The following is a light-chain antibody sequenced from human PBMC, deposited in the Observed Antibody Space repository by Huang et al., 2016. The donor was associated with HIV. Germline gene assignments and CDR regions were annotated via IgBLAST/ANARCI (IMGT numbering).Light chain of an antibody. V-gene: IGKV2-28*01. CDR3: MQGLQTPPT. J-gene: IGKJ2*01. CDR1: QNLLYPTGHNR. Sequence: DIVMTQFPLSLPVTPGQPASISCTSSQNLLYPTGHNRLDWYHQKPGRSPQLLVFLGSNRASGVPDRFTGSGSGSNFTLEISKVEADDVGTYYCMQGLQTPPTFGQGTKLEI. CDR2: LGS.